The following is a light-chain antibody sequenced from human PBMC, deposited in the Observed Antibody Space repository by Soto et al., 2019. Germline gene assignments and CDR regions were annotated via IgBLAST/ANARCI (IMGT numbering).Light chain of an antibody. CDR3: CSYVGATTYV. CDR1: SSTVGGFNV. CDR2: EGI. J-gene: IGLJ1*01. V-gene: IGLV2-23*01. Sequence: QSALTQPASVSGSPGQSITISCTGTSSTVGGFNVVSWYQQHPGKAPKVIIYEGIKRPSGVSYRFSGSNSGSTASQTISGLQAEDEADYYCCSYVGATTYVFGTGTKVTVL.